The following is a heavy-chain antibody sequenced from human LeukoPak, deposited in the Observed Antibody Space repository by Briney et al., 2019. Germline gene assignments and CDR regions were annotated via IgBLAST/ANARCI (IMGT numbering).Heavy chain of an antibody. V-gene: IGHV4-4*09. J-gene: IGHJ5*02. CDR2: IYTSGST. D-gene: IGHD2-15*01. CDR1: GGSISSYY. CDR3: ARLVVGWFDH. Sequence: SETLSLTCTVSGGSISSYYWSWIRQPPGKGLEWIGYIYTSGSTNYNPSLKSRVTISVDTSKNQFSLKLSSVTAADTAVYYCARLVVGWFDHWGQGTLVTVSS.